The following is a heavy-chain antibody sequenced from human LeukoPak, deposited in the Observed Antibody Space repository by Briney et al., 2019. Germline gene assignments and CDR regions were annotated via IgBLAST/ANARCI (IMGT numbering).Heavy chain of an antibody. CDR1: GFTFSSYS. Sequence: GGSLRLSCAASGFTFSSYSMNWVRQAPGKGLEWVSSISSSSSYIYYADSVKGRFTISRDNSKNTLYLQMNSLRAEDTAVYYCARDGVDYYGSGSSDYFDYWGQGTLVTVSS. V-gene: IGHV3-21*01. D-gene: IGHD3-10*01. CDR3: ARDGVDYYGSGSSDYFDY. CDR2: ISSSSSYI. J-gene: IGHJ4*02.